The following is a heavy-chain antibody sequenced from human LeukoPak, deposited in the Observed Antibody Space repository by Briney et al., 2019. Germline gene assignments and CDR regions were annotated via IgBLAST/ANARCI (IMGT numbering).Heavy chain of an antibody. CDR2: LYPGDSDT. J-gene: IGHJ4*02. CDR1: GFSFTGYW. V-gene: IGHV5-51*01. D-gene: IGHD6-25*01. CDR3: ARHRSTGIDY. Sequence: GESLKISCQASGFSFTGYWIGWVRQMPGKGLEWMGILYPGDSDTRYSPSFQGQVTMSADESISTAYLQWATLKASDSAMYYCARHRSTGIDYWGQGTLVTVSS.